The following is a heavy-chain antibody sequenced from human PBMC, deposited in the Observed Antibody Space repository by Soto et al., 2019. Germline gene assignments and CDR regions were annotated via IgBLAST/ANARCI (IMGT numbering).Heavy chain of an antibody. Sequence: QVQLVQSGAEVKKPGASVKVSCKASGYTFTSYAMHWVRQAPGQRLEWMGWINAGNGNTKYSQKFQGRVTITRDTSASTAYMELSSLRSDATAVYYCARGLNGYLHYFDYWGQGTLVTVSS. CDR3: ARGLNGYLHYFDY. D-gene: IGHD5-18*01. CDR2: INAGNGNT. CDR1: GYTFTSYA. V-gene: IGHV1-3*01. J-gene: IGHJ4*02.